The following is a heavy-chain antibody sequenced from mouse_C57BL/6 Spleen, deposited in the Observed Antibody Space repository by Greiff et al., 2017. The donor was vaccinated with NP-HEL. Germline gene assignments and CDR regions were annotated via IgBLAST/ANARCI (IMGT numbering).Heavy chain of an antibody. D-gene: IGHD1-1*01. J-gene: IGHJ4*01. Sequence: EVQVVESGGGLVKPGGSLKLSCAASGFTFSDYGMHWVRQAPEKGLEWVAYISSGSSTIYYADTVKGRFTISRDNAKNTLFLQMTSLRSEDTAMYYCARAPLLLRGAMDYWGQGTSVTVSS. CDR3: ARAPLLLRGAMDY. V-gene: IGHV5-17*01. CDR1: GFTFSDYG. CDR2: ISSGSSTI.